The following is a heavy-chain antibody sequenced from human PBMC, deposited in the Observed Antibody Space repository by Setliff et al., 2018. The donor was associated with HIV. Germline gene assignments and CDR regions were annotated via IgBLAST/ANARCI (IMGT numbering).Heavy chain of an antibody. CDR3: ADIGAGDRY. CDR1: GFTFSDHY. CDR2: VKNKFDNYIT. Sequence: GGSLRLSCAASGFTFSDHYMDWVRQAPGKGLEWVARVKNKFDNYITQSAASVKGRFTIARDDSKYSVYLQMNSLYTEDTALYYSADIGAGDRYWGQGTLVTVSS. V-gene: IGHV3-72*01. D-gene: IGHD7-27*01. J-gene: IGHJ4*02.